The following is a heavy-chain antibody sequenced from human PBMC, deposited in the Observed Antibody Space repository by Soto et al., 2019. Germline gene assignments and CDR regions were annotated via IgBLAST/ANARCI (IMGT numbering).Heavy chain of an antibody. D-gene: IGHD6-19*01. CDR2: MNPNSGNT. CDR1: GYTFTSYD. Sequence: GVSVKVSCKASGYTFTSYDINWARQATGQGLEWMGWMNPNSGNTGYAQKFQGRVTMTRNTSISTAYMELSSLRSDDTAVYYCARSISLIAVAGTNRRSYFAYWGQGTLVTVSS. CDR3: ARSISLIAVAGTNRRSYFAY. J-gene: IGHJ4*02. V-gene: IGHV1-8*01.